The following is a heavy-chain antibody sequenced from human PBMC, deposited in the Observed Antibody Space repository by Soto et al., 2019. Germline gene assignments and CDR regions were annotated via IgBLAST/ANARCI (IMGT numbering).Heavy chain of an antibody. CDR1: GGTFKSYA. CDR3: VNSRDTDRHVGNYYFGMDI. V-gene: IGHV1-69*12. D-gene: IGHD1-26*01. J-gene: IGHJ6*02. Sequence: QVQLVQSGAEVKKPGASVKVSCKASGGTFKSYAISWVRQAPGQGLEWLGGIMPIFGTADYAQKFQGRVTITADESTSTAYMELSSLTSDDTAVYYSVNSRDTDRHVGNYYFGMDIWGQGTTVTVS. CDR2: IMPIFGTA.